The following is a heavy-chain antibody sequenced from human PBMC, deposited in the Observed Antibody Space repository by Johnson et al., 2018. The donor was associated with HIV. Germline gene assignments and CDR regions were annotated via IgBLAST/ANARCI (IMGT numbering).Heavy chain of an antibody. V-gene: IGHV3-20*04. J-gene: IGHJ3*02. CDR1: GFRFGDYG. Sequence: VQLVESGGGVVQPGGSLRLSCAVAGFRFGDYGMSWVRQAPGKGLEWISTINWNGGRTGYVDSVKGRFTISRDNAKNSLYLQMNSLRAEDTAVYYCAKDRGLLDAFDIWGQGTMVTVSS. CDR2: INWNGGRT. CDR3: AKDRGLLDAFDI.